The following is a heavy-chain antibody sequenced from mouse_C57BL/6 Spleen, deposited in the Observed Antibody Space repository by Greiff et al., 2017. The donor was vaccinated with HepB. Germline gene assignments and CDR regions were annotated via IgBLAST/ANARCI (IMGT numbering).Heavy chain of an antibody. CDR1: GYAFSSSW. D-gene: IGHD1-1*01. V-gene: IGHV1-82*01. J-gene: IGHJ3*01. CDR2: IYPGDGDT. CDR3: ADLTTVVATKFAY. Sequence: QVHVKQSGPELVKPGASVKISCKASGYAFSSSWMNWVKQRPGKGLEWIGRIYPGDGDTNYNGKFKGKATLTADKSSSTAYMQLSSLTSEDSAVYFCADLTTVVATKFAYWGQGTLVTVSA.